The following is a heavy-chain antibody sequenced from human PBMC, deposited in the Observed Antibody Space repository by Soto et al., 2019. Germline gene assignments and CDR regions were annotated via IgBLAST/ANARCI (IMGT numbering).Heavy chain of an antibody. CDR3: ARNYYGSGSYYIDY. J-gene: IGHJ4*02. CDR2: LIPIFGTA. D-gene: IGHD3-10*01. V-gene: IGHV1-69*12. Sequence: QVQLVQSGAEVKKPGSSVKVSCKASGGTFSTYAISWVRQAPGQGLEWMGGLIPIFGTADYAQKFQGRVTXTADESTSTSYMELSSLRSEDTAVYYCARNYYGSGSYYIDYWGQGTLVTVSS. CDR1: GGTFSTYA.